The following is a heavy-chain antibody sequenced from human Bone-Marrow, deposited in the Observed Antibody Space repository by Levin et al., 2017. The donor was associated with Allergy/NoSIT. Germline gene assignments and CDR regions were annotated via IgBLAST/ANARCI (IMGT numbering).Heavy chain of an antibody. Sequence: GGSLRLSCAASGFTFSNAWMSWVRQAPGKGLEWVGRIKRRSDGGTTDYAAPVKGRFFISRDDSSDTLYLQMNRLETGDTAVYYCTTLGLDYWSGYYEVGYYYDVDVWGQGTTVTVSS. J-gene: IGHJ6*02. V-gene: IGHV3-15*01. D-gene: IGHD3-3*01. CDR3: TTLGLDYWSGYYEVGYYYDVDV. CDR1: GFTFSNAW. CDR2: IKRRSDGGTT.